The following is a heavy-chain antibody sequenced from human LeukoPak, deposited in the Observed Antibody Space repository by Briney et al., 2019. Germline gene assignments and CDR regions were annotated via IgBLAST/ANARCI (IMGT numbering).Heavy chain of an antibody. J-gene: IGHJ5*02. V-gene: IGHV4-39*07. CDR1: GGSISSSSYY. Sequence: SETLSLTCTVSGGSISSSSYYWGWIRQPPGKGLEWIGSIYYSGSTYYNPSLKSRVTISVDTSKNQFSLKLSSVTAADTAVYYCASTITMVRGANHPWGQGTLVTVSS. CDR2: IYYSGST. CDR3: ASTITMVRGANHP. D-gene: IGHD3-10*01.